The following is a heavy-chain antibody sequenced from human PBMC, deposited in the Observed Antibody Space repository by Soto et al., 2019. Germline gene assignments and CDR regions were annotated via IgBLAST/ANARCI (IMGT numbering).Heavy chain of an antibody. CDR3: ARESEDLTSNFDY. CDR1: WFTFTMYS. V-gene: IGHV3-21*06. J-gene: IGHJ4*02. CDR2: ISSTTNYI. Sequence: GSLRLSCASSWFTFTMYSMNWVRQAPGKGLEWVSSISSTTNYIYYGDSMKGRFTISRDNAKNSLYLEMNSLRAEDTAVYYCARESEDLTSNFDYWGQGTLVTVSS.